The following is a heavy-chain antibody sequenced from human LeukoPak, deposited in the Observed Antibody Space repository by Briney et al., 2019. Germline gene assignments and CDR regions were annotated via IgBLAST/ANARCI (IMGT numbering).Heavy chain of an antibody. J-gene: IGHJ4*02. V-gene: IGHV3-30*02. CDR1: GFTVSSNY. Sequence: GGSLRLSCAASGFTVSSNYMSWVRQAPGKGLDWVAFVRYDGSIQYYADSVKGRFAISRDNSKDTVSLQMNSLRPEDTAVYYCGKGSSTSACPDYWGQGTLVTVSS. D-gene: IGHD6-19*01. CDR3: GKGSSTSACPDY. CDR2: VRYDGSIQ.